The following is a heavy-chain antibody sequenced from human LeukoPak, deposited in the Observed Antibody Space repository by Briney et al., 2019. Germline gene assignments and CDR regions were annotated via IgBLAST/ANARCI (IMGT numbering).Heavy chain of an antibody. CDR2: IWYGGSNK. D-gene: IGHD2-2*02. CDR3: AKDQALYCSSTSCYTRGLGY. Sequence: GGSLRLSCAASGFTFSSYGMHWVRQAPGKGLEWVAVIWYGGSNKYYADSVKGRFTISRDNSKNTLYLQMNSLRAEDTAVYYCAKDQALYCSSTSCYTRGLGYWGQGTLVTVSS. V-gene: IGHV3-30*02. J-gene: IGHJ4*02. CDR1: GFTFSSYG.